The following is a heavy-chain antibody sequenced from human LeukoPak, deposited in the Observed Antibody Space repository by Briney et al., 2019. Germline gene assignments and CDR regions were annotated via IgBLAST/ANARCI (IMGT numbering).Heavy chain of an antibody. D-gene: IGHD2-2*01. J-gene: IGHJ5*02. V-gene: IGHV1-24*01. Sequence: GASVKVSCKVSGYTLTELSMHWVRQAPGKGLEWMGGFDPEDGETIYAQKFQGRVTMTEDTSTDTAYMELRSLRSDDTAVYYCARVGPQGYCSSTSCSAHNWFDPWGPGTLVTVSS. CDR1: GYTLTELS. CDR3: ARVGPQGYCSSTSCSAHNWFDP. CDR2: FDPEDGET.